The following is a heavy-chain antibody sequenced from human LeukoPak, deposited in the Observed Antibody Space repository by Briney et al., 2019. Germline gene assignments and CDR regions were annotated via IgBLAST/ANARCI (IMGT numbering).Heavy chain of an antibody. CDR2: IYYSGST. D-gene: IGHD4/OR15-4a*01. V-gene: IGHV4-39*07. J-gene: IGHJ3*02. CDR1: GGSISSSSYY. Sequence: SETLSLTCTVSGGSISSSSYYWGWIRQPPGKGLEWIGSIYYSGSTYYNPSLKSRVTISVDTSKNQFSLKLSSVTAADTAVYYCARDLAGWPQGAGAFDIWGQGTMVTVSS. CDR3: ARDLAGWPQGAGAFDI.